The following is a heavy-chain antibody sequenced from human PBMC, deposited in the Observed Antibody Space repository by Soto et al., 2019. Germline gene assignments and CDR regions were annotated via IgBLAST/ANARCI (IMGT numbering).Heavy chain of an antibody. CDR3: AAETYYHGSSGDFDY. D-gene: IGHD3-22*01. V-gene: IGHV1-58*01. Sequence: SVKVSCKASGFTFTSSAVQWVRQARGQRLEWIGWIVVGSGNTIYAQKFQERVTITRDMSTSTAYMELSSLRSEDTAVYYCAAETYYHGSSGDFDYWGQGTLVTVSS. CDR2: IVVGSGNT. J-gene: IGHJ4*02. CDR1: GFTFTSSA.